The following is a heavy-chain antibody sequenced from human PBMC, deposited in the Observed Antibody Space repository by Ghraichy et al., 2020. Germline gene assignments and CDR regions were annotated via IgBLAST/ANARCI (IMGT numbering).Heavy chain of an antibody. D-gene: IGHD1-1*01. CDR1: GDSISTYY. V-gene: IGHV4-59*01. J-gene: IGHJ6*02. CDR3: ARDLRGNRQLYGMDV. CDR2: IYYSGST. Sequence: SETLSLTCSDSGDSISTYYWNWIRQPPGTGLEWIGYIYYSGSTYYNPSLESRVTISVDTSKNQFSLKLTSVTAADTAVYYCARDLRGNRQLYGMDVWGQGTTVTVSS.